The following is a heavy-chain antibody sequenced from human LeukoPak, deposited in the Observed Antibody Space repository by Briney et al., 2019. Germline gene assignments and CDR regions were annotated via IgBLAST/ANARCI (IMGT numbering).Heavy chain of an antibody. CDR3: ARVGSYHDILTGQNWFDP. J-gene: IGHJ5*02. D-gene: IGHD3-9*01. CDR1: GFTFSSYW. V-gene: IGHV3-74*01. CDR2: INSDGSST. Sequence: GGSLRLSCAASGFTFSSYWMHWVRQAPGKGLVWVSRINSDGSSTNYADSVKGRFTISRDNAKNSLYLQMNSLRTEDTAVYYCARVGSYHDILTGQNWFDPWGQGTLVTVSS.